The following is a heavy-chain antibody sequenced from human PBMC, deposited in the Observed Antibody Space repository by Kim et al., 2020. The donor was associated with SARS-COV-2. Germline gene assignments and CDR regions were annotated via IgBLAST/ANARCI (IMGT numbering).Heavy chain of an antibody. V-gene: IGHV1-2*02. CDR3: ARETGQSGMDV. CDR2: T. Sequence: TNYAQKFQGRVTLTRDTSISTAYMELSRLTSDHTAVYYCARETGQSGMDVWGQGTTVTVSS. J-gene: IGHJ6*02.